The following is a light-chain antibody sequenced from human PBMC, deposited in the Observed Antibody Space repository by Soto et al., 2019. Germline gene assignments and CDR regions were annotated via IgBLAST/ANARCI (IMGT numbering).Light chain of an antibody. Sequence: QLVLTQSPSASASLGASVKLTCTLSSGHSSYAIAWHQQQPEKGPRYLMKLNNDGSHSKGGGIPDRFSGSSSGAERYLTISSLQSEDEADYYCQTWGTGPFVFGTGTKLTVL. CDR2: LNNDGSH. CDR1: SGHSSYA. J-gene: IGLJ1*01. V-gene: IGLV4-69*01. CDR3: QTWGTGPFV.